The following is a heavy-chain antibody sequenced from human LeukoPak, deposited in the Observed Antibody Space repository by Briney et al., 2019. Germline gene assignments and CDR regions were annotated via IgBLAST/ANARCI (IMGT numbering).Heavy chain of an antibody. V-gene: IGHV1-69*13. D-gene: IGHD4-17*01. Sequence: GASVKVSCKASGRTFSSYAISWVRQAPGQGLEWMGGIIPIFGTANYAQKFQGRVTITADESTSTAYMELSSLRSEDTAVYYCALSELRGQYYFDYWGQGTLVTVSS. J-gene: IGHJ4*02. CDR3: ALSELRGQYYFDY. CDR1: GRTFSSYA. CDR2: IIPIFGTA.